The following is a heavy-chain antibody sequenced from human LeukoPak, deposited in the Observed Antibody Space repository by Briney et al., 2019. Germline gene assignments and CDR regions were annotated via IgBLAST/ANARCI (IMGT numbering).Heavy chain of an antibody. CDR3: ASSPRWGSGLLARVRAFDI. CDR1: GFTFTTYW. V-gene: IGHV3-7*01. Sequence: PGGSLRLSCAASGFTFTTYWMGWVRQAPGKGLEWVANIKQDGSEQYYVDSVKGRFTISRDNAKNSLSLQMNSLRAEDTAVYYCASSPRWGSGLLARVRAFDIWGQGTMVTVSS. CDR2: IKQDGSEQ. J-gene: IGHJ3*02. D-gene: IGHD3-10*01.